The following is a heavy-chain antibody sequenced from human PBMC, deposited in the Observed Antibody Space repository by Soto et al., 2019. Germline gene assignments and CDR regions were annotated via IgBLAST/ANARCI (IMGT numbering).Heavy chain of an antibody. J-gene: IGHJ6*02. Sequence: GGSLRLSCAASGFTFTDHYMDWVRQAPGKGLEWVGRTRNKANSYTTEYAASVKGRFTISRDDSKNSLYLQMNSLKTEDTAVYYCARRVADSQYYYYGMDVWGQGTTVTVSS. V-gene: IGHV3-72*01. CDR1: GFTFTDHY. CDR2: TRNKANSYTT. D-gene: IGHD3-22*01. CDR3: ARRVADSQYYYYGMDV.